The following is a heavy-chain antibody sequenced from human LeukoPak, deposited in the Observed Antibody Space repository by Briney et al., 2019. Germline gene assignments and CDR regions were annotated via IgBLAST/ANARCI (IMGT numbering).Heavy chain of an antibody. J-gene: IGHJ3*02. Sequence: GGSLRLSCAASGFTFSSYSMNWVRQAPGKGLEWVSYISSSSSTIYYAGSVKGRFTISRDNAKNSLYLQMNSLRAEDTAVYYCARDFDWLFGRAGAFDIWGQGTMVTVSS. V-gene: IGHV3-48*04. CDR2: ISSSSSTI. CDR1: GFTFSSYS. D-gene: IGHD3-9*01. CDR3: ARDFDWLFGRAGAFDI.